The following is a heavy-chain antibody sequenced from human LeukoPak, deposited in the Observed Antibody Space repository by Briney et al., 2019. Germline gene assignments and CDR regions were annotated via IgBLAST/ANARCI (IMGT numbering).Heavy chain of an antibody. J-gene: IGHJ4*02. CDR2: ISGSGGST. Sequence: GGSLRLSCAASGFTFSSFAMNWVRQAPGKGLEWVSAISGSGGSTYYADSVKGRFTISRDNSKNTLYLQMNSLRAEDTAVYYCAKFSVTTVYYFDYWGQGTLVTVSS. V-gene: IGHV3-23*01. CDR3: AKFSVTTVYYFDY. D-gene: IGHD4-17*01. CDR1: GFTFSSFA.